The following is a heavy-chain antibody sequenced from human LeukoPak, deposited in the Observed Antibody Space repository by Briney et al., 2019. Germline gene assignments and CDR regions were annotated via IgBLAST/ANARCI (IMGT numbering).Heavy chain of an antibody. CDR2: MNPNSGNT. D-gene: IGHD4-23*01. CDR1: GYTFTSYD. J-gene: IGHJ2*01. CDR3: AKPTSTVVTPPQVPILYFDL. V-gene: IGHV1-8*01. Sequence: ASVKVSCKASGYTFTSYDINWVRQATGQGLEWMGWMNPNSGNTGYAQKFQGRVTMTRNTSISTAYMELSSLRSEDTAVYYCAKPTSTVVTPPQVPILYFDLWGRGTLVTVSS.